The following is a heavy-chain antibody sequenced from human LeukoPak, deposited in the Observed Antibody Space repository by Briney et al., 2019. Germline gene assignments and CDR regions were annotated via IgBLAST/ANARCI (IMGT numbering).Heavy chain of an antibody. CDR3: ARDEAADY. V-gene: IGHV1-46*01. CDR1: GGTFSSYA. Sequence: ASVKVSCKASGGTFSSYAISWVRQAPGQGLEWTGIINPSGGSTSYAQKFQGRVTMTRDTSTSTVYMELSSLRSEDTAVYYCARDEAADYWGQGTLVTVSS. CDR2: INPSGGST. D-gene: IGHD2-15*01. J-gene: IGHJ4*02.